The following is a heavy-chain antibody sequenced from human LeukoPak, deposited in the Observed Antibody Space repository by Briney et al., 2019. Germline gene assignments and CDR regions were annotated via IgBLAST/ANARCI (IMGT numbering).Heavy chain of an antibody. V-gene: IGHV1-8*03. D-gene: IGHD6-13*01. Sequence: ASVKVSCKASGYTFTSYDINWVRQATGQGLEWMGWMNPNSGNTGYAQKFQGRVTITRNTSISTAYMELSSLRSEDTAVYYCTRGLGSSWYSYYYMDVWGKGTTVTVSS. CDR3: TRGLGSSWYSYYYMDV. CDR1: GYTFTSYD. J-gene: IGHJ6*03. CDR2: MNPNSGNT.